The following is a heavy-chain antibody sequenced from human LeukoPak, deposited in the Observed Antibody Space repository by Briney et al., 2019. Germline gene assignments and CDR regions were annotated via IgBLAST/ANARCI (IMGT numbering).Heavy chain of an antibody. J-gene: IGHJ4*02. V-gene: IGHV4-61*02. CDR3: ARDVSGSWYALDY. CDR2: ISTTGST. D-gene: IGHD6-13*01. CDR1: GGSISSGSFY. Sequence: SQTLSLTCTVSGGSISSGSFYWSWIRQPAGKGLEWIGRISTTGSTNYNPSLKSRVTISVDTSKNQFSLKLSSVTAADTAVYYCARDVSGSWYALDYWGQGTLVTVSS.